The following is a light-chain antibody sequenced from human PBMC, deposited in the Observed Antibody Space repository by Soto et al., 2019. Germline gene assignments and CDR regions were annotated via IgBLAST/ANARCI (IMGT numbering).Light chain of an antibody. CDR2: LGS. V-gene: IGKV2-28*01. CDR1: QSLLLSSGNNY. CDR3: AQALQTVT. Sequence: DIVLTQSPLSLPVTPGESASISCKASQSLLLSSGNNYLDWYLQKPGQSPQLLIYLGSTRASGVPDRFSGSGSGTDFTMKISTVEAEDFGVYYFAQALQTVTFGGGTKVDIK. J-gene: IGKJ4*01.